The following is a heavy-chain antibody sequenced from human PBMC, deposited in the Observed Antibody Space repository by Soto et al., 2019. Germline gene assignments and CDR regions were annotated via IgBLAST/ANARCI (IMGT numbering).Heavy chain of an antibody. CDR2: ISGSGGST. D-gene: IGHD3-3*01. J-gene: IGHJ4*02. V-gene: IGHV3-23*01. CDR3: AKAYGLRFLEWLLFDY. Sequence: GGSLRLSCAASGFTFSSYAMSWVRQAPGKGLEWVSAISGSGGSTYYADSVKGRFTISRDNSKNTLYLQMNSLRAEDTVVYYCAKAYGLRFLEWLLFDYWGQGTLVTVSS. CDR1: GFTFSSYA.